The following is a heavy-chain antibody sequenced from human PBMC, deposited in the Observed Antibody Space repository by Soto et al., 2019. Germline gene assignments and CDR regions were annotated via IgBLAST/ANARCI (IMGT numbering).Heavy chain of an antibody. Sequence: GESLKISCAVSGFTLSTFAMTWVRQAPGKGLECVSGITGSGSQIHYADSVXXXSXXYXQNPKTTLYLKMDSLRADDTAVSFCAKDAVYKDGLWLMDQWGQGTQVTVSS. CDR1: GFTLSTFA. V-gene: IGHV3-23*01. J-gene: IGHJ4*02. D-gene: IGHD2-21*01. CDR3: AKDAVYKDGLWLMDQ. CDR2: ITGSGSQI.